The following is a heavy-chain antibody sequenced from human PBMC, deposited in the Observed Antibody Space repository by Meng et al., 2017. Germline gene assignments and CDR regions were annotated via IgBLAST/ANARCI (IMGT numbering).Heavy chain of an antibody. CDR3: ARGRWRGNRFDP. V-gene: IGHV4-34*01. CDR1: GGSFSGYY. D-gene: IGHD3-10*01. J-gene: IGHJ5*02. CDR2: INHSGST. Sequence: VPLSQGGAGLVKPSETRSLTCAVYGGSFSGYYWGWIRQPPGKGLEWIGEINHSGSTNYNPSLKSRVTISVDTSKNQFSLKLSSVTAADTAVYYCARGRWRGNRFDPWGQGTLVTVSS.